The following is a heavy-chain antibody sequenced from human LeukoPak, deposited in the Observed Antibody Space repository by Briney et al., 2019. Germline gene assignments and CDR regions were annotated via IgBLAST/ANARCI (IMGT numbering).Heavy chain of an antibody. V-gene: IGHV4-30-2*03. D-gene: IGHD2-2*01. CDR1: GGSISSGGYS. CDR2: IYYSGST. Sequence: SRTLSLTCAVSGGSISSGGYSWSWIRQPPGEGLEWIGSIYYSGSTYYNPSLESRVTISVDTSKNQFSLKLNSVTAADTAVYYCARTTEDCSSTSCYQYWFDPWGQGTLVTVSS. J-gene: IGHJ5*02. CDR3: ARTTEDCSSTSCYQYWFDP.